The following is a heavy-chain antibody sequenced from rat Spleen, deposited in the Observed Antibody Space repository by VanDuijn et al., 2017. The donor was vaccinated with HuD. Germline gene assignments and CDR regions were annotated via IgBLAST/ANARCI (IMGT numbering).Heavy chain of an antibody. CDR2: ITSGGSNT. J-gene: IGHJ3*01. V-gene: IGHV5-25*01. Sequence: EVQLVESGGGLVQPGRSLKLSCAASGFTFSSFAMAWVRQAPKKGLEWVATITSGGSNTYYPDSVKGRFTISRDNAKSTLYLQMDSLRSEDTATYYCAKDGHYYSSYIPPFAYWGQGTLVTVSS. CDR3: AKDGHYYSSYIPPFAY. D-gene: IGHD1-2*01. CDR1: GFTFSSFA.